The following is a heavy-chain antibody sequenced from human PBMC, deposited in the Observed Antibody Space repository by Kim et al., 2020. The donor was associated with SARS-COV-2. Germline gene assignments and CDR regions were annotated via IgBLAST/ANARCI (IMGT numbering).Heavy chain of an antibody. D-gene: IGHD3-3*01. J-gene: IGHJ5*02. Sequence: KFQGRVTMTRDTSISTAYMELSRLRSDDTAVYYCARGGLRFLEWLYRFDPWGQGTLVTVSS. CDR3: ARGGLRFLEWLYRFDP. V-gene: IGHV1-2*02.